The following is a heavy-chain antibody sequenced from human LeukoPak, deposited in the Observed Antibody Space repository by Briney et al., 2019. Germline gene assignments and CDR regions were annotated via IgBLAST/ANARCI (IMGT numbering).Heavy chain of an antibody. D-gene: IGHD6-13*01. CDR3: ATIAAAGEYGMDV. V-gene: IGHV3-48*03. CDR1: GFTFSSYE. Sequence: GGSLRLSCAASGFTFSSYEMNWVRQAPGKGLEWVSYISSSGSTIYYADSVKGRFTISRDNAKKSLYLQMNRLRDKETAVYYCATIAAAGEYGMDVWGNGTTVTVSS. J-gene: IGHJ6*04. CDR2: ISSSGSTI.